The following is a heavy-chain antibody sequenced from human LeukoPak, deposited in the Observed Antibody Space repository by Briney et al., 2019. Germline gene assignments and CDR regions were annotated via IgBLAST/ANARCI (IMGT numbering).Heavy chain of an antibody. D-gene: IGHD3-22*01. CDR3: ARTLYDSSGYYYGYEGF. J-gene: IGHJ4*02. CDR1: GGTFSSYA. CDR2: IIPIFGTA. V-gene: IGHV1-69*05. Sequence: ASVKVSCKASGGTFSSYAISWVRQAPGQGLEWMGRIIPIFGTANYAQKFQGRVTITTDESTSTAYMELSSLRSEDTAVYHCARTLYDSSGYYYGYEGFWGQGTLVTVSS.